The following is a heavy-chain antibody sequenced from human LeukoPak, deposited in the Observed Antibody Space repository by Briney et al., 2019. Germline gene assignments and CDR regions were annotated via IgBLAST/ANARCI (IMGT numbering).Heavy chain of an antibody. CDR1: GFTFSSYS. CDR3: ARGAYYDFWSGYYYYYGMDV. J-gene: IGHJ6*02. D-gene: IGHD3-3*01. CDR2: ISSSSSTI. Sequence: GGSLRLSCAASGFTFSSYSMNWVRQAPGKGLEWVSYISSSSSTIYYADSVKGRFTISRDNAKNSLYLQMNSLRAEDTAVYYCARGAYYDFWSGYYYYYGMDVWGQGTTVTVSS. V-gene: IGHV3-48*01.